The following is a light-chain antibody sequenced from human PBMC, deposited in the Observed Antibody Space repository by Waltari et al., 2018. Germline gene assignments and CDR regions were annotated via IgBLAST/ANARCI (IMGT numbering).Light chain of an antibody. V-gene: IGLV2-23*02. J-gene: IGLJ1*01. Sequence: QSALTQPASVSGSPGQSITISCTGDSSDVDTYNLVSWYQQHPGKAPKLIIYEVSKRPLGVSDRFAATKSGNTASLTISGLQVEDEANYYCCSYAGSSTPGVFGTGTKVTVL. CDR2: EVS. CDR1: SSDVDTYNL. CDR3: CSYAGSSTPGV.